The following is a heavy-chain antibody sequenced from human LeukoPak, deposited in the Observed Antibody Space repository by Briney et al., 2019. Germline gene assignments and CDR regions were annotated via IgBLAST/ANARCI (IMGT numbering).Heavy chain of an antibody. D-gene: IGHD3-22*01. CDR2: ISSSSSTI. V-gene: IGHV3-48*01. CDR1: GFAFSSYS. J-gene: IGHJ4*02. Sequence: PGGSLRLSCAASGFAFSSYSMNWVRQAPGKGLEWVSYISSSSSTIYYADSAKGRFTIPRDNAKNSLYLQMNSTRAEDTAVYYCARYDSSGPDYWGQGTLVTVSS. CDR3: ARYDSSGPDY.